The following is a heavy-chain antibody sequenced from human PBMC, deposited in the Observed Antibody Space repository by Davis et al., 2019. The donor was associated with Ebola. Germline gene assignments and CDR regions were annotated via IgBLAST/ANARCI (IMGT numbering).Heavy chain of an antibody. J-gene: IGHJ4*02. Sequence: GESLKISCAASGFTFSSYWMHWVRQAPGKGLVWVSRINSDGSSTSYADSVKGRFTISRDNSKNTLYLQMNSLRAEDTAVYYCARLNTYGDPDYWGQGTLVTVSS. D-gene: IGHD4-17*01. CDR3: ARLNTYGDPDY. CDR2: INSDGSST. CDR1: GFTFSSYW. V-gene: IGHV3-74*01.